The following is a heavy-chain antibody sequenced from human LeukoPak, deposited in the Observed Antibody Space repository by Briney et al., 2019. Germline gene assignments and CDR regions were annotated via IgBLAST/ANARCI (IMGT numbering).Heavy chain of an antibody. Sequence: ASVKVSCKASGYTFTSYGISWVRQAPGQGLEWMGWISAYNGNTNYAQKLQGRVTMTTDTSTSTAYMELRSLRSDDTAVYYCARNIVKSRGGDSSGYYSLDDYWGQGTLVTVSS. CDR3: ARNIVKSRGGDSSGYYSLDDY. D-gene: IGHD3-22*01. J-gene: IGHJ4*02. CDR2: ISAYNGNT. V-gene: IGHV1-18*01. CDR1: GYTFTSYG.